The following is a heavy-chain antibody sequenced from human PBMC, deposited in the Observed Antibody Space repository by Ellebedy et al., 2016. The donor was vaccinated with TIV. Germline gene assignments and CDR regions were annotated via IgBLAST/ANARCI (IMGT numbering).Heavy chain of an antibody. V-gene: IGHV4-59*01. CDR2: ISFSGST. Sequence: MPSETLSLTCTVSGGSISPYYWSWIRQPPRKGLEWIGYISFSGSTNYNPSLKSRVTISVDTSKNQFSLRLSSVTAADTAVYYCARVVWQQPVSYAFDVWGQGTMVTVSS. CDR3: ARVVWQQPVSYAFDV. CDR1: GGSISPYY. J-gene: IGHJ3*01. D-gene: IGHD6-13*01.